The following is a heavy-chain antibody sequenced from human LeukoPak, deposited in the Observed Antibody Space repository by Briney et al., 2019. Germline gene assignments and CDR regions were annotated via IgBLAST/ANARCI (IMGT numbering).Heavy chain of an antibody. D-gene: IGHD6-19*01. J-gene: IGHJ4*02. Sequence: ASVKVSCKASGYTFTSYGISWVRQAPGQGLEWMGWISAYNGNTNYAQKLQGRVTMTTDTSTSTAYMELRSLRSDDTAVYYCARDEPSRVSSGWPTGADYWGQGTLVTVSS. CDR2: ISAYNGNT. CDR1: GYTFTSYG. V-gene: IGHV1-18*01. CDR3: ARDEPSRVSSGWPTGADY.